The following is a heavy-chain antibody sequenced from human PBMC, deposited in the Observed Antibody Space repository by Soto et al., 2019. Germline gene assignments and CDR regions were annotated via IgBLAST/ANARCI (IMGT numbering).Heavy chain of an antibody. J-gene: IGHJ4*02. CDR2: ISYDGSNK. V-gene: IGHV3-30*18. CDR3: VKVRYDYWSGYYSGSVDY. D-gene: IGHD3-3*01. Sequence: HPGGSLRLSCAASGFSFSTYGMHWVRQAPGKGLEWVAFISYDGSNKYYTDSVKGRFTISRDNSKNTLYLQVNSLRPDDTAVFYCVKVRYDYWSGYYSGSVDYWGQGTLVTVSS. CDR1: GFSFSTYG.